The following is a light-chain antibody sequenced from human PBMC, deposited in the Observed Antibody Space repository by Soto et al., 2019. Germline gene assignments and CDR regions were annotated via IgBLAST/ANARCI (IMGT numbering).Light chain of an antibody. CDR2: DAS. J-gene: IGKJ5*01. CDR3: QEYHGSPIT. Sequence: IVLTPSPCNRSLSPGARAPLSCRASQSIRSERLAWYQQKPGQAPRLVMFDASNRASATPERFSGSGSGTDFTLTITRLEPEDFAVYYCQEYHGSPITFGLGTRLEIK. V-gene: IGKV3-20*01. CDR1: QSIRSER.